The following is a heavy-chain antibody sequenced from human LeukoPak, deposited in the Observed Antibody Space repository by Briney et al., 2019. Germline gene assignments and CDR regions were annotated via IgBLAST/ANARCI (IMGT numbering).Heavy chain of an antibody. V-gene: IGHV3-33*01. Sequence: GRSLRLSCAASGFTFSSYGMHWVRQAPGKGLEWVAVIWYDGTNTYYADSVKGRFTISRDNSKNTLYLQMNSLRAEDTTVYYCARDFCSGGSCYPDAFDIWGQGTMVTVSS. CDR1: GFTFSSYG. CDR3: ARDFCSGGSCYPDAFDI. D-gene: IGHD2-15*01. J-gene: IGHJ3*02. CDR2: IWYDGTNT.